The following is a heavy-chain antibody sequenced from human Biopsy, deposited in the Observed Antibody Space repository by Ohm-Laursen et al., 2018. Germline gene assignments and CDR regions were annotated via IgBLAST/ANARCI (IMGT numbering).Heavy chain of an antibody. J-gene: IGHJ6*02. V-gene: IGHV1-69*13. CDR1: GGAFTNHA. CDR2: IITVSETA. D-gene: IGHD6-19*01. CDR3: VAYPSSGFFENNDDFAMDV. Sequence: ASVKVSCKASGGAFTNHAINWVRQAPGHGLEWMGGIITVSETAGYAERFQGRVTITADVTTTTAYMDLSGLRSEDTAVYYCVAYPSSGFFENNDDFAMDVWGQGTTVIVSS.